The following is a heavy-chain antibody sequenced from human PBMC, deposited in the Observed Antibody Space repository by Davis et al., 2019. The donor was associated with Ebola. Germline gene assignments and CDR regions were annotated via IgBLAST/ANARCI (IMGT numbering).Heavy chain of an antibody. CDR1: GFTFSSYA. CDR2: ISYDGSNK. Sequence: PGGSLRLSCAASGFTFSSYAMHWVRQAPGKGLEWVAVISYDGSNKYYADSVKGRFTISRDNSKNTLYLQMNSLRAEDTAVYYCARPRVYYYGSGSYYSDAFDIWGQGTLVTVSS. D-gene: IGHD3-10*01. J-gene: IGHJ3*02. V-gene: IGHV3-30*04. CDR3: ARPRVYYYGSGSYYSDAFDI.